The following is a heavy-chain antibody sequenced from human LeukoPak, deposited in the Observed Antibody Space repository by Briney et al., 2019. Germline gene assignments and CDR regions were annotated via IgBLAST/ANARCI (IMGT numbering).Heavy chain of an antibody. J-gene: IGHJ4*02. CDR1: GGTFSRYA. D-gene: IGHD3-22*01. CDR2: IIPIFGTA. CDR3: ARVGDSSGYYFDY. V-gene: IGHV1-69*05. Sequence: ASVKVSCKASGGTFSRYAISWVRQAPGQGLEWMGGIIPIFGTANYAQKFQGRVTITTDESTSTAYMELSSLRSEDTAVYYCARVGDSSGYYFDYWGQGTLVTVSS.